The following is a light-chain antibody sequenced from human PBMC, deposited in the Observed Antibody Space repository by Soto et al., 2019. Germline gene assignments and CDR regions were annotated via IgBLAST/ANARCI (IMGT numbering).Light chain of an antibody. Sequence: EIVLTQSPATLSLSPGERATLYCRASQSVSNYFAWYQQSPGQAPRLLIYHASERASGIPARFSGSGSGTDLTLTISSLEPEDSAVYYCQQHSSWPWTFGQGTKVEI. CDR3: QQHSSWPWT. CDR1: QSVSNY. V-gene: IGKV3-11*01. CDR2: HAS. J-gene: IGKJ1*01.